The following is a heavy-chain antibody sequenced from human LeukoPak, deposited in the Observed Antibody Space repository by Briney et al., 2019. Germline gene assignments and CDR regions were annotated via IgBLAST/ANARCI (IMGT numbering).Heavy chain of an antibody. D-gene: IGHD2-21*01. Sequence: GGSLRLSCAASGFTFSISTMNWVRQAPGKGLEWVSSISSSSSTMHYADSVKGRLTISRDNAKNSLYLQINSLRAEDTAVYYCARVFEFWGQGTLVTVSS. V-gene: IGHV3-21*01. J-gene: IGHJ4*02. CDR2: ISSSSSTM. CDR3: ARVFEF. CDR1: GFTFSIST.